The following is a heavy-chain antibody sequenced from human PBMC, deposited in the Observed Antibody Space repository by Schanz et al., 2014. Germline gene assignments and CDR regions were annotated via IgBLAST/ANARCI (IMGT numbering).Heavy chain of an antibody. CDR1: EYTFTRHS. Sequence: QVQLVQSGVEVKKPGTAVKVSCKASEYTFTRHSMHWVRQAPGQGLEWMGIIHSTGGTTSHAQKFQGRVTMTRDTSTSTVYMELSSLRSEDTAVYYCASALTTWGGMDVWGQGTTVTVSS. CDR3: ASALTTWGGMDV. V-gene: IGHV1-46*01. J-gene: IGHJ6*02. D-gene: IGHD4-4*01. CDR2: IHSTGGTT.